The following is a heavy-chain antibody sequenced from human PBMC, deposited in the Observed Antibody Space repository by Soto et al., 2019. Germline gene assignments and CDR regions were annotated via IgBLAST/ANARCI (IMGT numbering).Heavy chain of an antibody. CDR3: AKRTSGWYFDY. CDR1: GFTFSNYA. J-gene: IGHJ4*02. Sequence: EVPLLESGGNLVQPGGSLRLSYAASGFTFSNYAMSWVRQAPGKGLEWVSVISGSGDSTYYADSVKGRFTISRDNSKNTLYLQMNSLRAEDTAVYYCAKRTSGWYFDYWGQGTLVTVSS. V-gene: IGHV3-23*01. D-gene: IGHD6-19*01. CDR2: ISGSGDST.